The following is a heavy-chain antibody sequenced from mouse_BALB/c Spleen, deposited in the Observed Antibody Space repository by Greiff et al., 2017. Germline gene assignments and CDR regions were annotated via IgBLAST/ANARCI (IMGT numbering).Heavy chain of an antibody. CDR3: ARRDYYGFAY. CDR1: GYSITSGYY. D-gene: IGHD1-1*01. Sequence: EVQLQQSGPGLVKPSQSLSLTCSVTGYSITSGYYWNWIRQFPGNKLEWMGYISYDGSNNYNPSLKNRISITRDTSKNQFFLKLNSVTTEDTATYYCARRDYYGFAYWGQGTLVTVSA. J-gene: IGHJ3*01. V-gene: IGHV3-6*02. CDR2: ISYDGSN.